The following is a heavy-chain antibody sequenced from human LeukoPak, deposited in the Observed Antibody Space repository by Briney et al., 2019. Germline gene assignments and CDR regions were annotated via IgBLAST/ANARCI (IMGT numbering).Heavy chain of an antibody. J-gene: IGHJ6*02. D-gene: IGHD3-10*01. CDR2: VNRDGSET. V-gene: IGHV3-7*03. Sequence: GGSLRLSCAASGFALSSHWMTWVRQVPGRGPEWVANVNRDGSETYYLDSVKGRFTISKDNAKNSLYLQMNSLRAEDTALYHFSKNYGMDVWGQGTTVIVSS. CDR1: GFALSSHW. CDR3: SKNYGMDV.